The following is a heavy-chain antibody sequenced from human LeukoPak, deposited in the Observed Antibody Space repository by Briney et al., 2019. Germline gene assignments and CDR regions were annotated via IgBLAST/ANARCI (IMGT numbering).Heavy chain of an antibody. CDR1: GFTFSSNS. Sequence: PGGSLTLSCAASGFTFSSNSMNWVRQAPGKGLEWVSSISSRSSYIYYADSVKGRFTISRDNAKNSLYLQMNSLRAEDTAVYYCAREYDSGSYYNFGYWGQGTLVTVSS. D-gene: IGHD3-10*01. V-gene: IGHV3-21*01. CDR3: AREYDSGSYYNFGY. J-gene: IGHJ4*02. CDR2: ISSRSSYI.